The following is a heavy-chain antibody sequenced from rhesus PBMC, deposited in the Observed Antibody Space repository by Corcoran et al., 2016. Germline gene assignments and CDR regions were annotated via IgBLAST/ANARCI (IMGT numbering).Heavy chain of an antibody. CDR3: TRVPSYYYDSGYSDV. CDR2: ISNTGKTI. D-gene: IGHD3-28*01. V-gene: IGHV3S4*01. J-gene: IGHJ5-2*02. CDR1: GFTFSSYD. Sequence: EVQLVESGGGLVQPGGSLRLSCAASGFTFSSYDMSWVRQALGTGLEWVSSISNTGKTIYYADSVKGRFTIYRDNDKNALSLKMNSLKTEDTAVYYCTRVPSYYYDSGYSDVWGRGVLVTVSS.